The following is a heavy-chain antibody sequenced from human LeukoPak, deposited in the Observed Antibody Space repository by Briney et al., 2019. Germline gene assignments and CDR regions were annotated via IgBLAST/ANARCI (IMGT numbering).Heavy chain of an antibody. CDR3: ARRSYLYDILTGKHWFDP. J-gene: IGHJ5*02. V-gene: IGHV1-18*01. Sequence: GASVKVSCKASGYTFTSYGISWVRQAPGQGLEWMGWISAYNGNTNYAQKLQGRVTMTTDTSTSTAYMELRSLRSDDTAVYYCARRSYLYDILTGKHWFDPWGQGTLVTVSS. CDR2: ISAYNGNT. D-gene: IGHD3-9*01. CDR1: GYTFTSYG.